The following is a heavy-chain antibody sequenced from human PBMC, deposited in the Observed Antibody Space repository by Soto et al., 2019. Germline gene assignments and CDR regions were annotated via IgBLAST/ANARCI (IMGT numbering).Heavy chain of an antibody. CDR1: GASISTGYY. D-gene: IGHD6-13*01. CDR2: IDHSGST. Sequence: SETLSLTCTVSGASISTGYYWSWIRQHPGKGLEWIGYIDHSGSTHHNPSLRGPLTISVDTSKNQFSLNLGSVTAADTAVYYCARTRSNTWYYTTFDYWGQGTLVTVSS. J-gene: IGHJ4*02. V-gene: IGHV4-31*01. CDR3: ARTRSNTWYYTTFDY.